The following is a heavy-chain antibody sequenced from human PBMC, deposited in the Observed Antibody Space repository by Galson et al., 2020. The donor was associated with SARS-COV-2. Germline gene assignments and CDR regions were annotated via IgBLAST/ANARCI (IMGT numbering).Heavy chain of an antibody. J-gene: IGHJ5*02. CDR1: GGSISSGNYY. CDR3: AREGLPGGMVRGIISWFDP. V-gene: IGHV4-61*02. CDR2: INPSGST. D-gene: IGHD3-10*01. Sequence: SQTLSLTCTVSGGSISSGNYYWSWIRQPAGKGLDWIGRINPSGSTNYNPSLKSRVTISLDTSKNQFSLKLSSVTAADKAVYYCAREGLPGGMVRGIISWFDPWGQGTLVTVSS.